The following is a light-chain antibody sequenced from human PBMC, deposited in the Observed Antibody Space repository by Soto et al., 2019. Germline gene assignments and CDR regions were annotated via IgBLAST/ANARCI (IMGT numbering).Light chain of an antibody. CDR3: MQALQTPLT. J-gene: IGKJ4*01. CDR2: LGS. CDR1: QSLLHRNGYNY. V-gene: IGKV2-28*01. Sequence: DIVMTQSPLSLPVTPGEPASISCRSSQSLLHRNGYNYLDWYLQKPGQSPQLLIYLGSNRASGVPDRISGSGSGTDFTLKISRVEAEDVGVYYCMQALQTPLTFGGGTKVEIK.